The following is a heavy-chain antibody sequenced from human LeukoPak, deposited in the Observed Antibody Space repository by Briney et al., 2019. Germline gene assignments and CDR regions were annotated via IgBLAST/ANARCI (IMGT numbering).Heavy chain of an antibody. D-gene: IGHD4-17*01. V-gene: IGHV4-34*01. CDR1: GGPFSGYY. CDR3: ARGNTKTTVTIYFWFDP. CDR2: INHSGST. Sequence: SETLSLTCAVYGGPFSGYYWSWIRQPPGRGLEWIGEINHSGSTNYNPSLKSRVTISVDTSKNQFSLKLSSVTAADTAVYYCARGNTKTTVTIYFWFDPWGQGTLVTVSS. J-gene: IGHJ5*02.